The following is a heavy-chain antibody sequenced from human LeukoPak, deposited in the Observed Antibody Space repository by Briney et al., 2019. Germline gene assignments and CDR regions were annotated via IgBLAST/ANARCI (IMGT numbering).Heavy chain of an antibody. CDR3: ARVGQEYYYGMDV. CDR1: GFTFSDYY. V-gene: IGHV3-11*06. Sequence: PGGSLTLSCAAYGFTFSDYYMSWIRQAPGQGLEWVSYISSSTGYTNYADSVKGRFTISRDNAKNSLYLQMNSLRAEDTAVYYCARVGQEYYYGMDVWGQGTTVTVS. J-gene: IGHJ6*02. CDR2: ISSSTGYT. D-gene: IGHD2/OR15-2a*01.